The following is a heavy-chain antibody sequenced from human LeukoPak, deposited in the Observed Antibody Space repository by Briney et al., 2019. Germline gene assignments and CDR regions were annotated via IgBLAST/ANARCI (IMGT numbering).Heavy chain of an antibody. V-gene: IGHV3-48*01. CDR1: GFTFSSYW. D-gene: IGHD1-14*01. CDR2: ITSGSSTM. Sequence: GGSLRLSCAASGFTFSSYWMNWVRQAPGKGLEWVSYITSGSSTMYYADSVKGRFTISRDNAKNSLYLQMNSLRAEDTAVYYCARVRDAYNYFEYWGQGTLVTVSS. CDR3: ARVRDAYNYFEY. J-gene: IGHJ4*02.